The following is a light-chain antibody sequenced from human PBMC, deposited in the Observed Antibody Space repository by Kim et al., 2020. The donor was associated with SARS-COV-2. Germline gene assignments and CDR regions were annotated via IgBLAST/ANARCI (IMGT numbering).Light chain of an antibody. CDR1: QSLLHSNGYNY. CDR3: MQVLQSPFT. Sequence: EPASISCRSSQSLLHSNGYNYFDWYLQKPGQSPQLLIYLGSNRASGVPDRFSGSGSGTDFTLKISRVEAEDVGVYYCMQVLQSPFTFGQGTKLEIK. J-gene: IGKJ2*01. CDR2: LGS. V-gene: IGKV2-28*01.